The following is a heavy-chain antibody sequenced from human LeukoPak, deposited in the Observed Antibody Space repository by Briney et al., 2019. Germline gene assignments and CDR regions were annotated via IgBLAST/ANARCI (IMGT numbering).Heavy chain of an antibody. V-gene: IGHV1-69*01. D-gene: IGHD4-17*01. CDR3: AQYGDYANDAFDI. Sequence: FQGRVTITADESTSTAYMELSSLRSEDTAVYYCAQYGDYANDAFDIWGQGTMVTVSS. J-gene: IGHJ3*02.